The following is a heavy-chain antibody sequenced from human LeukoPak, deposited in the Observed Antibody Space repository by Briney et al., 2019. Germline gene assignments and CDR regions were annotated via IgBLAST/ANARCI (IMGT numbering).Heavy chain of an antibody. CDR3: TTAHDSSGYYDAFDI. CDR1: GFTFSNAW. CDR2: IKSKTDGGTT. D-gene: IGHD3-22*01. V-gene: IGHV3-15*01. J-gene: IGHJ3*02. Sequence: GGSLRLSCAASGFTFSNAWMSWVRQARGKGLEGVGRIKSKTDGGTTDYAAPVKGRFTISRDDSKNTLYLQMNSLKTEDTAVYYCTTAHDSSGYYDAFDIWGQGTMVTVSS.